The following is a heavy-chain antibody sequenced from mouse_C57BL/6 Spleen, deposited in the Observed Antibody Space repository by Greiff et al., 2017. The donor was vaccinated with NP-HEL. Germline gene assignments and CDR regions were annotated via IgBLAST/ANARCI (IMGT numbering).Heavy chain of an antibody. CDR1: GYTFTSYW. Sequence: QVQLQQPGAELVKPGASVKMSCKASGYTFTSYWITWVKQRPGQGLEWIGDIYPGSGSTNYNGKFKGKATLTADKSSSTAYMQLSSLTSEDSAVYFCARHPTGFAYWGQGTLVTVSA. D-gene: IGHD1-1*01. CDR3: ARHPTGFAY. J-gene: IGHJ3*01. CDR2: IYPGSGST. V-gene: IGHV1-55*01.